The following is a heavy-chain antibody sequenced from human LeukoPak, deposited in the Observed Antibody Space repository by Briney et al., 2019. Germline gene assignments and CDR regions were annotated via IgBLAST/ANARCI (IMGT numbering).Heavy chain of an antibody. J-gene: IGHJ3*02. CDR3: ASPRQDYGDYLDAFDI. D-gene: IGHD4-17*01. CDR2: IYYSGST. Sequence: SETLSLTCTVSGGSISSGGYYWSWIRQPPGKGLEWIGYIYYSGSTNYNPSLKSRVTISVDTSKNQFSLKLSSVTAADTAVYYCASPRQDYGDYLDAFDIWGQGTMVTVSS. CDR1: GGSISSGGYY. V-gene: IGHV4-61*08.